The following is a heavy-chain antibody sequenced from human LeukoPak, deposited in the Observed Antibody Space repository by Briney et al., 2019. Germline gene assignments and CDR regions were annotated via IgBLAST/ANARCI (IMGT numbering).Heavy chain of an antibody. CDR3: ARVRGSYSSDS. V-gene: IGHV3-11*04. D-gene: IGHD1-26*01. CDR2: IRNSGGAI. J-gene: IGHJ4*02. Sequence: GGSLRLSCAASGFTFSDYYMSWIRQAPGKGLEWVSYIRNSGGAIYYADSVKGRFTISRDNAMNSLFLQMNSLRAEDTAVYYCARVRGSYSSDSWGQGTLVTVSS. CDR1: GFTFSDYY.